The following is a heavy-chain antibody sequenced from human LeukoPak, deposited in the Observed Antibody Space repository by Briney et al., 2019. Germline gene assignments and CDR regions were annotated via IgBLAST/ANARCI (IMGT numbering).Heavy chain of an antibody. CDR2: INSDGSST. D-gene: IGHD6-19*01. Sequence: GGSLRLSCAASGFTFSSYWMHWVRQAPGKGLVWASRINSDGSSTSYADSVKGRFTISRDNAKNTLYLQMNSLRAEDTAVYYCARDGIAVAGDYYYYMDVWGKGTTVTVSS. J-gene: IGHJ6*03. V-gene: IGHV3-74*01. CDR1: GFTFSSYW. CDR3: ARDGIAVAGDYYYYMDV.